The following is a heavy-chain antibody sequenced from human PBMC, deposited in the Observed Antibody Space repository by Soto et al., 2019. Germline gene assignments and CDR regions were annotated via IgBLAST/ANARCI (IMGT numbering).Heavy chain of an antibody. CDR3: ARATDCTNGVCYSGERGFDY. CDR2: INPNSGGT. D-gene: IGHD2-8*01. V-gene: IGHV1-2*04. CDR1: GYTFTGYY. J-gene: IGHJ4*01. Sequence: ASVKVSCKASGYTFTGYYMHWVRQAPGQGLEWMGWINPNSGGTNYAQKFQGWVTMTRDTSISTAYMELSRLRSDDAAVYYCARATDCTNGVCYSGERGFDYWG.